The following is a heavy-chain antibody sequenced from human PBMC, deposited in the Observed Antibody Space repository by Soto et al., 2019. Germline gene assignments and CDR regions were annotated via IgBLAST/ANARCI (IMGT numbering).Heavy chain of an antibody. CDR2: ISYDGSNK. CDR1: GFTFSSYG. D-gene: IGHD2-2*01. Sequence: VQLLESGGGLVQPGGSLRLSCAASGFTFSSYGMHWVRQAPGKGLEWVAVISYDGSNKYYADSVKGRFTISRDNSKNTLYLQMNSLRAEDTAVYYCAKGRGYYSSTSCDYYGMDVWGQGTTVTVSS. V-gene: IGHV3-30*18. J-gene: IGHJ6*02. CDR3: AKGRGYYSSTSCDYYGMDV.